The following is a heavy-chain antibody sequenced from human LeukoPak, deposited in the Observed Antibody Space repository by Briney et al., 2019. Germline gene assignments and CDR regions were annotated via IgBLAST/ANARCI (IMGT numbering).Heavy chain of an antibody. D-gene: IGHD2-15*01. V-gene: IGHV4-39*01. CDR2: ISSSGST. CDR1: GGSISGSSYY. CDR3: ARRMVAATPGHY. J-gene: IGHJ4*02. Sequence: SETLSLTCTVSGGSISGSSYYWGWSRQPPGEGLEWIGSISSSGSTYYNPSLKSRLTISVDTSKNQFSLKLSSVTAADTAVYYCARRMVAATPGHYWGQGTLVTISS.